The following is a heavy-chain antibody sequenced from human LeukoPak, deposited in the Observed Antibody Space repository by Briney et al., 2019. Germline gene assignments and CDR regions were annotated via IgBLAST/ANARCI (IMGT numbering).Heavy chain of an antibody. Sequence: GASVKVSCKASGYPFTSYDINWVRQATGQGLEWMGWMNPNSGNTGYAQKFQGRVTMTRNTSISTAYMELSSLRSEDTAVYYCARGSWADIVVYYYYYMDVWGKGTTVTISS. J-gene: IGHJ6*03. V-gene: IGHV1-8*01. D-gene: IGHD2-15*01. CDR2: MNPNSGNT. CDR1: GYPFTSYD. CDR3: ARGSWADIVVYYYYYMDV.